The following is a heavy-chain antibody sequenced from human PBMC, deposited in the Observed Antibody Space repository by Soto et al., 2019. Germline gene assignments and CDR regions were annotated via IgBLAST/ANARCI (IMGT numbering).Heavy chain of an antibody. J-gene: IGHJ4*02. CDR2: IRSKTNNYAT. V-gene: IGHV3-73*01. CDR1: GFSFSDSA. CDR3: ARLGWELLGLDY. D-gene: IGHD1-26*01. Sequence: GGSLKLSCAASGFSFSDSAMHWVRQASGKGLEWVGRIRSKTNNYATAYDASVKGRFTISRDDSKNTAYLQMNSLKTEDTAVYYCARLGWELLGLDYWGQGT.